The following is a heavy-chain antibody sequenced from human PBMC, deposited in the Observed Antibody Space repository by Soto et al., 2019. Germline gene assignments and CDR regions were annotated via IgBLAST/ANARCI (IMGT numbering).Heavy chain of an antibody. Sequence: QVHLVQSGAEVKKPGASVKVSCKGSGYAFTTYGITWVRQAPGQGLEWMGWISAHNGNTNYAQKRKGRVTVTRDTYTSEAYTELRTPGSADAAVYSGARGRYGAYWGQGALVTVSS. V-gene: IGHV1-18*01. CDR1: GYAFTTYG. J-gene: IGHJ4*02. D-gene: IGHD3-10*01. CDR3: ARGRYGAY. CDR2: ISAHNGNT.